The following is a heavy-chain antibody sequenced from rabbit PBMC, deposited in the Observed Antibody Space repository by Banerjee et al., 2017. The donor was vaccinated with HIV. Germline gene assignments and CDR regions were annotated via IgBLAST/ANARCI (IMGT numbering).Heavy chain of an antibody. CDR3: ARTSYGSDNDDYPWYYFNL. J-gene: IGHJ4*01. CDR2: IYAGSGST. Sequence: QQQLVESGGGLVQPEGSLTLTCKASGFDFSSNAMCWVRQAPGKGLEWIGCIYAGSGSTCGGGGAKGRGAGAGSGRGGAVGVRRGGVGGGGAATYFCARTSYGSDNDDYPWYYFNLWGPGTLVTVS. V-gene: IGHV1S47*01. CDR1: GFDFSSNA. D-gene: IGHD5-1*01.